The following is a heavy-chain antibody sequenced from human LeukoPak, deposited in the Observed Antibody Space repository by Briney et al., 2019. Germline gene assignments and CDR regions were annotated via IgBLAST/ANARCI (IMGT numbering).Heavy chain of an antibody. Sequence: PGRSLRLSCAASGFTFSSYAKHWVRRAPGKGLEWVAVISYDGSNEYYADSVKGRFTISRDNSRNTLYLQMNNSLRAEDTAVYYCARDYYYDSGGYYSFDYWGQGTLVTVSS. CDR3: ARDYYYDSGGYYSFDY. J-gene: IGHJ4*02. V-gene: IGHV3-30*04. CDR2: ISYDGSNE. D-gene: IGHD3-22*01. CDR1: GFTFSSYA.